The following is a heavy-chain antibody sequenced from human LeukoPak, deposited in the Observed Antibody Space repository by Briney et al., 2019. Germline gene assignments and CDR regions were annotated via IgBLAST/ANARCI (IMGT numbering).Heavy chain of an antibody. CDR1: GGSVSSGGSVSSGRYY. D-gene: IGHD1-26*01. Sequence: PSETLSLTCTVSGGSVSSGGSVSSGRYYSRWIRQPPRKGLEWIGYVSYSGSTNYNPSLHSRVTISIDTSKNQFSLKLSSVTAADTAVYFCARDSFYSGSDYWGQGTLVTVSS. J-gene: IGHJ4*02. V-gene: IGHV4-61*01. CDR3: ARDSFYSGSDY. CDR2: VSYSGST.